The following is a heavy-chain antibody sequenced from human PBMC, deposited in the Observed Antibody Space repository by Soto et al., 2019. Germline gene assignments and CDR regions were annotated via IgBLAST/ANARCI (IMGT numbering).Heavy chain of an antibody. Sequence: SETLSLTCTVSGGSVSSGDYFWSWIRQPPGKGLEWIGYIYDSGSSYYNPSLKSRVTMSVDTSKNQFSLKLRSVTAADTAMYYCVREKGYISGPKNFDSWGQGTLVTVSS. D-gene: IGHD5-12*01. CDR2: IYDSGSS. CDR1: GGSVSSGDYF. V-gene: IGHV4-30-4*01. CDR3: VREKGYISGPKNFDS. J-gene: IGHJ4*02.